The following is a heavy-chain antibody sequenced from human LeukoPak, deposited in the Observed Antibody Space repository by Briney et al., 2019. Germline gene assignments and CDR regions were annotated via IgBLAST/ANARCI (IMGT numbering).Heavy chain of an antibody. V-gene: IGHV4-39*01. D-gene: IGHD2-2*01. CDR1: GGSISSSSNY. Sequence: NPSETLSLTCAVSGGSISSSSNYWGWIRQPPGKGLEWIGGIYYSGSTNYNPSLKSRVTISLDTSKNQFSLKLSSVTAADTAVYNCARQDYPSQFCSSTSCQMYYFDYWGQGTLVTVSS. J-gene: IGHJ4*02. CDR3: ARQDYPSQFCSSTSCQMYYFDY. CDR2: IYYSGST.